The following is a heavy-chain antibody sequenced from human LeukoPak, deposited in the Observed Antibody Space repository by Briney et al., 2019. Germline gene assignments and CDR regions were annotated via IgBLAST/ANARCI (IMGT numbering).Heavy chain of an antibody. CDR1: GFSFTTYW. CDR2: INQDGSER. D-gene: IGHD1-26*01. J-gene: IGHJ5*02. V-gene: IGHV3-7*01. Sequence: GGSLRLSCAASGFSFTTYWMNWVRQAPGKGLEWVAIINQDGSERYYVDSVKGRVTISRDNREETLNLQMDSLRAEDTAVYYCAKGWAGFGPWGQGTLVTVSS. CDR3: AKGWAGFGP.